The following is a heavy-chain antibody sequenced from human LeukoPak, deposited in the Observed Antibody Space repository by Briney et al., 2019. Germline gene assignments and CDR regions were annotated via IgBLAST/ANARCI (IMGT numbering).Heavy chain of an antibody. CDR1: GGSISSYY. CDR3: ARQSSRNDYYYYYYMDV. V-gene: IGHV4-59*08. CDR2: IYYSGST. J-gene: IGHJ6*03. D-gene: IGHD1-14*01. Sequence: SETRSLTCTVSGGSISSYYWSWIRQPPGKGLEWIGYIYYSGSTNYNPSLKSRVTISVDTSKNQFSLKLSSVTAADTAVYYCARQSSRNDYYYYYYMDVWGKGTTVTVSS.